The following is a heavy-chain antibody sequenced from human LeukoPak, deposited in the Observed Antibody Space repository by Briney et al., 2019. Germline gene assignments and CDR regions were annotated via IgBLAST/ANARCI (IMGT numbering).Heavy chain of an antibody. Sequence: PSETLSLTCTVSGDSITGYYWSWVRQPPGKGLEWIGYIYYSGSTNCSPSLSSRVSISVDTSKNQISLKLSSLTATDTAVYYCARHGGSGSYYNWFDPWGKGTTVTVSS. J-gene: IGHJ5*01. CDR1: GDSITGYY. CDR3: ARHGGSGSYYNWFDP. V-gene: IGHV4-59*08. D-gene: IGHD3-10*01. CDR2: IYYSGST.